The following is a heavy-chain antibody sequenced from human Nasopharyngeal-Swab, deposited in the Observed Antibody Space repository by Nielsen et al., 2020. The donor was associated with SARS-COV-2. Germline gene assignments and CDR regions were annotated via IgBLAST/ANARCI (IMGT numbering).Heavy chain of an antibody. V-gene: IGHV1-18*01. CDR3: ARAVGQQWLVRRNYFDY. D-gene: IGHD6-19*01. CDR1: GYTFTSYG. Sequence: ASVKVSCKASGYTFTSYGISWVRQAPGQWLEWMGWISAYNGNTNYAQKLQGRVTMTTDTSTSTAYMELRSLRSDDTAVYYCARAVGQQWLVRRNYFDYWGQGTLVTVSS. J-gene: IGHJ4*02. CDR2: ISAYNGNT.